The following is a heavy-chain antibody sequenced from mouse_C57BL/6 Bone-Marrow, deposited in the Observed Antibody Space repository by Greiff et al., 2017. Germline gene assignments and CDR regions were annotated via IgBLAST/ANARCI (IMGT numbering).Heavy chain of an antibody. V-gene: IGHV5-4*01. D-gene: IGHD1-1*01. CDR1: GFTFSSSA. CDR3: ARDYGSSYGYFDY. J-gene: IGHJ2*01. Sequence: DVQLVESGGGLVKPGGSLKLSCAASGFTFSSSAMSWVRQTPEKRLEWVATISDGGSYTYYPDNVKGRFTISRDNAKNNLYLQLSHLKSEETAMYYCARDYGSSYGYFDYWGQGTTLTVSS. CDR2: ISDGGSYT.